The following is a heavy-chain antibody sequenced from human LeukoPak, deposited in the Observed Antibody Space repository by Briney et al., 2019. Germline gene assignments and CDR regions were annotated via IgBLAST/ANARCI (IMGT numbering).Heavy chain of an antibody. V-gene: IGHV1-2*02. Sequence: GASVKVSCKASGYTFTAYYLHWVRQAPGQGLEWMAWINLNSGDTNYAQNFQGRVTMTRDTSISTAYVELSRLTSDDTAVYYCARSQPGIAAAGLDYWGQGTLVTVSS. D-gene: IGHD6-13*01. CDR2: INLNSGDT. CDR1: GYTFTAYY. CDR3: ARSQPGIAAAGLDY. J-gene: IGHJ4*02.